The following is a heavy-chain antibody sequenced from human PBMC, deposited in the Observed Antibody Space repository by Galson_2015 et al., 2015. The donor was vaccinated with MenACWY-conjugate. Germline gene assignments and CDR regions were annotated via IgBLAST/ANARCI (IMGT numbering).Heavy chain of an antibody. CDR2: TYYRSKWYN. D-gene: IGHD6-19*01. CDR3: ASQGIAVAGVIDY. V-gene: IGHV6-1*01. Sequence: CAISGDSVSSNNAAWTWIRQSPSRGLEWLGRTYYRSKWYNDYAFSLKSRITVNPDTSMNQFSLQLNSVTPEDTAVYYCASQGIAVAGVIDYWGQGILVTVSS. J-gene: IGHJ4*02. CDR1: GDSVSSNNAA.